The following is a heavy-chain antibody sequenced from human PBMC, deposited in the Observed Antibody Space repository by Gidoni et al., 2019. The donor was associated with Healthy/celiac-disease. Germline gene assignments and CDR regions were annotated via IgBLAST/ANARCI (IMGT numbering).Heavy chain of an antibody. D-gene: IGHD3-3*01. J-gene: IGHJ6*02. Sequence: EVQLVESGGGLVQPGGSLRLSCAASGFTFSSYSMNGVRQAPGKGLEWVSCISRSSSTISYSDSVKGRFTISRDNAKNSLYLQMNSLRDEDTSVYYCARSVRERFLEWFASYGMDVWGQGTTVTVSS. CDR1: GFTFSSYS. V-gene: IGHV3-48*02. CDR3: ARSVRERFLEWFASYGMDV. CDR2: ISRSSSTI.